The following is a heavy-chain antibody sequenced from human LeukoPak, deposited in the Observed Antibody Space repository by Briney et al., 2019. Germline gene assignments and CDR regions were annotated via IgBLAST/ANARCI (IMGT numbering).Heavy chain of an antibody. CDR2: IYTSGST. J-gene: IGHJ3*02. CDR3: ARGGETRTRNAFDI. CDR1: GGSISSYY. Sequence: SETLSLXCTVSGGSISSYYWSWIRQPAGKGLEWIGRIYTSGSTIYNPSLKSRVTMSVDTSKNQFSLKLSSVTAADTAVYYCARGGETRTRNAFDIWGQGTMVTVSS. D-gene: IGHD3-10*01. V-gene: IGHV4-4*07.